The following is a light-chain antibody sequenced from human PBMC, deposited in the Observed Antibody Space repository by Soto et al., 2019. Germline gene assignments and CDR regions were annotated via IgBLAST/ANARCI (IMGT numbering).Light chain of an antibody. V-gene: IGLV2-14*03. J-gene: IGLJ1*01. CDR1: HNDIGTYDY. Sequence: QSVLTQPTSVSGSPGQSITISCTGNHNDIGTYDYVSWYQQHPGRAPRLLIHGVTTRPSGISGRFSASKSGLTASLTISGLQPEDDADYYCSSFTSNRIYVFXPGTNVTVL. CDR2: GVT. CDR3: SSFTSNRIYV.